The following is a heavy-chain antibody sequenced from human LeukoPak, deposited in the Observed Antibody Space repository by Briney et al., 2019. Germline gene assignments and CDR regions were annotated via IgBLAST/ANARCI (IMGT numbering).Heavy chain of an antibody. D-gene: IGHD6-6*01. J-gene: IGHJ4*02. Sequence: GGSLRLSCATSGFTFGSYAMNWVRQAPGKGLEWVSGISYSGVSTYYGDSVKGRFTISRDNAENTLYLQMDSLGAEDTAVYYCARSISSSSSFDYWGQGTLVTVSS. CDR3: ARSISSSSSFDY. V-gene: IGHV3-23*01. CDR2: ISYSGVST. CDR1: GFTFGSYA.